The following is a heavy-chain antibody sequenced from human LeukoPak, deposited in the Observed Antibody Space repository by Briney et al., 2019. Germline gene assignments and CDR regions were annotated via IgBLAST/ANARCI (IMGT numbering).Heavy chain of an antibody. D-gene: IGHD3-22*01. CDR3: ARGHDYDSSVAY. CDR2: IYSGGST. J-gene: IGHJ4*02. Sequence: PGGSLRLSCAASGFTVSSYYMSWVRQAPGKGLEWVSVIYSGGSTYYADSVKGRFTISRDNSKNTVDLQMNSLRAEDTAVYYCARGHDYDSSVAYWGQGTLVTVSS. V-gene: IGHV3-66*01. CDR1: GFTVSSYY.